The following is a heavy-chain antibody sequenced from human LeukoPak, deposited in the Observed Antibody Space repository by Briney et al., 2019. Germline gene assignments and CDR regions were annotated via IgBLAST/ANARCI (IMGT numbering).Heavy chain of an antibody. V-gene: IGHV5-51*01. CDR1: GYSFTSYW. D-gene: IGHD1-1*01. CDR3: ARLGTPGTMDFDY. Sequence: GESLKISCKGSGYSFTSYWIAWVRQMPGKGLEWMGIIYPGDSDTKYSPSFQGQITISADKSITTAYLQWSSLKASDTAMYYCARLGTPGTMDFDYWGQGTLATVSS. J-gene: IGHJ4*02. CDR2: IYPGDSDT.